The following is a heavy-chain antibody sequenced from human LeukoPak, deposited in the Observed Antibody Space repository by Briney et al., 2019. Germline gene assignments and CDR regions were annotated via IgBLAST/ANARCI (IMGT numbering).Heavy chain of an antibody. V-gene: IGHV3-30*18. J-gene: IGHJ4*02. D-gene: IGHD3-22*01. CDR2: ISYDGGNK. Sequence: GGSLRLSCAALGFTFSNYGMHWVRQAPGKGLEWVAVISYDGGNKYYADSVKGRFTISRDNSKNTLYLQMNSLRAEDTAVYYCAKDHRYYDSSGYPRTDYFDYWGQGTLVTVSS. CDR3: AKDHRYYDSSGYPRTDYFDY. CDR1: GFTFSNYG.